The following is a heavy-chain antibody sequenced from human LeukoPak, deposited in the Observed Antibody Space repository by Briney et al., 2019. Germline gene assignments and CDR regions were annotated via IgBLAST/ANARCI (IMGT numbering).Heavy chain of an antibody. V-gene: IGHV4-34*01. J-gene: IGHJ4*02. CDR1: GGSFSGYY. Sequence: PSETLSLTCAVYGGSFSGYYWSWIRQPPGKGLEWIGEINHSGSTNYNPSLKSRVTISVDTSKNQLSLKLSSVTAADTAVYYCARDGNTYGPDFDYWGQGTLVTVSS. CDR2: INHSGST. D-gene: IGHD3-10*01. CDR3: ARDGNTYGPDFDY.